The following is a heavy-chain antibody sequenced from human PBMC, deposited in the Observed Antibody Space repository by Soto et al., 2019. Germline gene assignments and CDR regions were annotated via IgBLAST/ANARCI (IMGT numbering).Heavy chain of an antibody. CDR3: ARTFDYYGMDV. V-gene: IGHV4-38-2*01. CDR1: GYSIASGYY. Sequence: SETLSLTCAVSGYSIASGYYWAWIRQSPGKGLEWIGSIYHAGSVYYNPSLSGRVALSMDTSKNHFSLKLTSVTAADTAVYYCARTFDYYGMDVWGQGTTVTVSS. J-gene: IGHJ6*02. CDR2: IYHAGSV.